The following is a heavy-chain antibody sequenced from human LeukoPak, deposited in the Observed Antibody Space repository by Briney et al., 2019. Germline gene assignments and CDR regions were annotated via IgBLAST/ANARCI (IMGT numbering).Heavy chain of an antibody. CDR3: AKFKQWLVHPFDY. CDR1: TFTFSSYA. D-gene: IGHD6-19*01. J-gene: IGHJ4*02. Sequence: GGSLRLSCATSTFTFSSYAMHWVRQAPGKGLEWVSAISGSGGSTYYADSVKGRFTISRDNSKNTLYLQMNSLRAEDTAVYYCAKFKQWLVHPFDYWGQGTLVTVSS. V-gene: IGHV3-23*01. CDR2: ISGSGGST.